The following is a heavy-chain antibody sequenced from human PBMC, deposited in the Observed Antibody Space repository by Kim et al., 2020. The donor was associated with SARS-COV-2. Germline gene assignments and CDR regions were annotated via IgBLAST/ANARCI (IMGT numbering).Heavy chain of an antibody. CDR3: TTLTLDIVPAGSDY. D-gene: IGHD2-2*03. V-gene: IGHV3-15*01. J-gene: IGHJ4*02. Sequence: GGSLRLSCAASGLTLSNTWMSWVRQAPGKGLEWVGRIKSKSESAATQYAPPVKGRFTISRDDSQNTLFLQMSGLKSEDTAVYYCTTLTLDIVPAGSDYWGQGTGVTVSS. CDR1: GLTLSNTW. CDR2: IKSKSESAAT.